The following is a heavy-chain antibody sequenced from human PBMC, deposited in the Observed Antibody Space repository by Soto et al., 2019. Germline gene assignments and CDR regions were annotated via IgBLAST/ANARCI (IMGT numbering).Heavy chain of an antibody. CDR2: IYSGGST. Sequence: EVQLVESGGGLVQPGGSLRLSCAASGFTVSSNYMSWVRQAPGKGLEWVSVIYSGGSTYYADSVKGRFTISRDNSKTTLYLQMNSLRAEDTAVYYWARDYDFWSGLAIDYWGQGTLVTVSS. V-gene: IGHV3-66*01. D-gene: IGHD3-3*01. CDR1: GFTVSSNY. CDR3: ARDYDFWSGLAIDY. J-gene: IGHJ4*02.